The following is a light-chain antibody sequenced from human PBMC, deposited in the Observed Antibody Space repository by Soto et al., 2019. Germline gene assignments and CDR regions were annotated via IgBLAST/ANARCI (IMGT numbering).Light chain of an antibody. CDR3: QHYYTFPWT. J-gene: IGKJ1*01. CDR2: AAS. V-gene: IGKV1-8*01. Sequence: AIRMTQSPSSLSASTGDRVTITCRASQGISNYLAWYQQRPGTAPRVLIHAASTLQGGVPSRFNGSGSGTNFTLTITYLQSEDFATFYCQHYYTFPWTFGQGTRVEI. CDR1: QGISNY.